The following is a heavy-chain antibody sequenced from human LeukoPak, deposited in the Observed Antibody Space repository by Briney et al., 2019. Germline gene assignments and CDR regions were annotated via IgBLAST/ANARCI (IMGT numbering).Heavy chain of an antibody. V-gene: IGHV3-23*01. CDR1: GFTFSNYA. J-gene: IGHJ3*02. D-gene: IGHD5-24*01. Sequence: PGGSLRLSCAASGFTFSNYAMTWVRQAPGKGLEWVSTISGSGYSTYYADSVKGRFTISRDNSKNTLYLQMNSLRAEDTAVYYCAKSNGYNFEAFDMWGQGAMVTVSS. CDR3: AKSNGYNFEAFDM. CDR2: ISGSGYST.